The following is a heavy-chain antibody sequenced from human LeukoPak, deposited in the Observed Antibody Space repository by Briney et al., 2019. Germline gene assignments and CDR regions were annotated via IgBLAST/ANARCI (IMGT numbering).Heavy chain of an antibody. D-gene: IGHD3-10*01. J-gene: IGHJ4*02. CDR1: GGSISSYY. Sequence: SETLSLTCTVSGGSISSYYWSWIRQPPGKGLEWIGYIYYSGSTNYNPSLKSRVTISVDTSKNQFSLKLSSVTAADTAVYYCASERRGYYYGSGSSYYFDYWGQGTLVTVSS. CDR3: ASERRGYYYGSGSSYYFDY. CDR2: IYYSGST. V-gene: IGHV4-59*01.